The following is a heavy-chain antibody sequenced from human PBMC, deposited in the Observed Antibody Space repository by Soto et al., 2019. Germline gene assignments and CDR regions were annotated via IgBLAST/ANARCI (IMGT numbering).Heavy chain of an antibody. D-gene: IGHD3-10*01. Sequence: QVQLPESGPGLVKPSGTLSLTCAVSGGSISSSNWWSWVRQPPGKGLEWIGEIDHSGSTNYNPSLKSRVTISVDKSKNQFSLKLSSVTAADTAVYYCARVRHRPPQRSYYGMDVWGQGTTVTVSS. CDR3: ARVRHRPPQRSYYGMDV. V-gene: IGHV4-4*02. CDR2: IDHSGST. CDR1: GGSISSSNW. J-gene: IGHJ6*01.